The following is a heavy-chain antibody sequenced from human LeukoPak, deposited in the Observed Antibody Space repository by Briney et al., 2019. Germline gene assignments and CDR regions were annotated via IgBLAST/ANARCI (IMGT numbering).Heavy chain of an antibody. Sequence: PGGSLRLSCAASGFTFSSNWMHWVRQAPGKGLVWVSRIISNENSATYADSVKGRFTISRDNAKNTLYLQMNSLRAEDTAVYYCAKDHDWNPYYYYGMDVWGQGTTVTVSS. V-gene: IGHV3-74*01. D-gene: IGHD1-1*01. CDR3: AKDHDWNPYYYYGMDV. CDR2: IISNENSA. CDR1: GFTFSSNW. J-gene: IGHJ6*02.